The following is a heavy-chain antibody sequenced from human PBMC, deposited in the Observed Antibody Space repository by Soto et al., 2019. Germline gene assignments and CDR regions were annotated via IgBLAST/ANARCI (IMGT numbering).Heavy chain of an antibody. CDR2: INPSGSST. Sequence: QVQLVQSGAEVKKPGASVKVSCKASGYIFSNYYIHWVRQAPGQWLEWMGIINPSGSSTRYAQKFQGRVTMTRDTSSSTVDMELSSLRFEDTAVYYCARDVGDSGSHWFDPWGQGSLVTVSS. V-gene: IGHV1-46*01. CDR1: GYIFSNYY. J-gene: IGHJ5*02. D-gene: IGHD1-26*01. CDR3: ARDVGDSGSHWFDP.